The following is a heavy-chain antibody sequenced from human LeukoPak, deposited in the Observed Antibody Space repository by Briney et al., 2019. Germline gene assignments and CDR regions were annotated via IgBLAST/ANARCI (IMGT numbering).Heavy chain of an antibody. V-gene: IGHV3-7*01. Sequence: GGSLRLSCAASGFTFSSYWMSWVRQAPGKGLEWVANIKQDGSEKYYVDSVKGRFTISRDNAKNSLYLQMNSLRAEDTAVYYCARAAVTTPYYFDYWGQGTLVTVSS. J-gene: IGHJ4*02. CDR3: ARAAVTTPYYFDY. CDR2: IKQDGSEK. CDR1: GFTFSSYW. D-gene: IGHD4-11*01.